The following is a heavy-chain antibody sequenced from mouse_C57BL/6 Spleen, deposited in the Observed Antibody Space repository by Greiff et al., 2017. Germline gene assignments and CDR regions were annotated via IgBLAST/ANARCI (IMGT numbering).Heavy chain of an antibody. V-gene: IGHV1-53*01. CDR3: ARKGGTGTYAMDY. J-gene: IGHJ4*01. CDR2: INPSNGGT. CDR1: GYTFTSYW. D-gene: IGHD4-1*01. Sequence: VQLQQPGTELVKPGASVKLSCKASGYTFTSYWLHWVKQRPGHGLEWIGNINPSNGGTNYNEQFTSKATLTVDKSSSPSYMQLSSLTSEYSTVYYYARKGGTGTYAMDYWGQGTSVTVSS.